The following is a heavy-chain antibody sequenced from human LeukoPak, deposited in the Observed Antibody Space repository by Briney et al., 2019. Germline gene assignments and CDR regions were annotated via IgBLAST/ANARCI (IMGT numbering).Heavy chain of an antibody. V-gene: IGHV1-18*01. Sequence: ASVKVSCKASGYTFTSYGISWVRQAPGQELEWMGWISAYNGNTNYAQKLQGRVTMTTDTSTSTAYMELRSLRSDDTAVYYCARDGAYYYDSRGYYQFDYWGQGTLVTVSS. J-gene: IGHJ4*02. CDR1: GYTFTSYG. CDR3: ARDGAYYYDSRGYYQFDY. D-gene: IGHD3-22*01. CDR2: ISAYNGNT.